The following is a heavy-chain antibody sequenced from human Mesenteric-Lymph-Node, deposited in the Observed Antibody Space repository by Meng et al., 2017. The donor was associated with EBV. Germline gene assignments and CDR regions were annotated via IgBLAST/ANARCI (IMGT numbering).Heavy chain of an antibody. CDR1: GFVLSTSGVG. V-gene: IGHV2-5*02. J-gene: IGHJ4*02. Sequence: TLTESAPPLVHPNHPLTLTCTFSGFVLSTSGVGQGCRQHPSGKVLELRAIIYWDDDKRYNPSLKSRLTITNDTSKNHVVLPKTNMDPVDTATYYCARRPYSCNFGFWGQGTLVTVSS. CDR3: ARRPYSCNFGF. D-gene: IGHD1-26*01. CDR2: IYWDDDK.